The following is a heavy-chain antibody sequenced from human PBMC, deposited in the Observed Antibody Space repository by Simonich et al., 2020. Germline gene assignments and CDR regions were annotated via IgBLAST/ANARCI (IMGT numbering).Heavy chain of an antibody. Sequence: QVQLVQSGAEVKKPGASVKVSCKASGYTFTSYGISWGRQAPGQGLEGMGRISAYNGNTNYAQKLQGRVTMTTDTSTSTAYMELRSLRSDDTAVYYCARASRGTWWYYYFDYWGQGTLVTVSS. D-gene: IGHD2-15*01. CDR1: GYTFTSYG. J-gene: IGHJ4*02. CDR3: ARASRGTWWYYYFDY. CDR2: ISAYNGNT. V-gene: IGHV1-18*01.